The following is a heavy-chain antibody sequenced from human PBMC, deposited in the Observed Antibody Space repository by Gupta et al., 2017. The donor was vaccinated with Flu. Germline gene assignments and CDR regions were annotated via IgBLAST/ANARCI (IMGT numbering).Heavy chain of an antibody. D-gene: IGHD5-18*01. CDR2: IFSNDEK. J-gene: IGHJ4*02. CDR3: ARVGGYSDSRGYFDY. CDR1: GFSLSNARMG. Sequence: VTLKESGPVLVNPTETLTLTCTVSGFSLSNARMGVSWIRQPPGKALEWLAHIFSNDEKSYSTSLKSRLTISKDTSKSQVVLTMTNMETVETATYYCARVGGYSDSRGYFDYGGQGTLVTVSS. V-gene: IGHV2-26*01.